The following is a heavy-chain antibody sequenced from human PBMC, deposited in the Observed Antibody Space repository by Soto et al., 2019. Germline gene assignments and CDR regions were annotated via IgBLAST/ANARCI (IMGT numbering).Heavy chain of an antibody. CDR3: ARSVVVVVAVLGYYYYYGMDV. CDR1: GGSFSGYY. CDR2: INHSGST. J-gene: IGHJ6*02. V-gene: IGHV4-34*01. D-gene: IGHD2-15*01. Sequence: PSETLSLTCAVYGGSFSGYYWSWIRQPPGKGLEWIGEINHSGSTNYNPSLKSRVTISVDTSKNQFSLKLSSVTAADTAVYYCARSVVVVVAVLGYYYYYGMDVWGQGTTVTVSS.